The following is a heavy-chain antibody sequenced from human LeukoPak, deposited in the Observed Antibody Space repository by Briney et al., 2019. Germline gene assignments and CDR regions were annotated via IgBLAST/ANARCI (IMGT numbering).Heavy chain of an antibody. CDR1: GGTFSSYA. V-gene: IGHV1-69*13. CDR3: ARIPSSYCSSTSCYSY. Sequence: SVKVSCKASGGTFSSYAISWVRQAPGQGLEWMGGIIPIFGTANYAQKFQGRVTITADESTSTAYMELSSLRAEDTAVYYCARIPSSYCSSTSCYSYWGQGTLVTVSS. D-gene: IGHD2-2*01. J-gene: IGHJ4*02. CDR2: IIPIFGTA.